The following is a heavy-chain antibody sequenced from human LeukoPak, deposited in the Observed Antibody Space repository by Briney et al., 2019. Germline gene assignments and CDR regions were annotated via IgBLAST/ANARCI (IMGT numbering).Heavy chain of an antibody. J-gene: IGHJ3*02. CDR2: IYYSGST. CDR3: ARCGGDCYYSPAFDI. CDR1: GGSISSYY. Sequence: MASETLSLTCTVSGGSISSYYWSWIRQPPGKGLEWIGYIYYSGSTNYNPSLKSRVTISVDTSKNQFSLKLSSVTAADTAVYYCARCGGDCYYSPAFDIWGQGTMVTVSS. V-gene: IGHV4-59*01. D-gene: IGHD2-21*02.